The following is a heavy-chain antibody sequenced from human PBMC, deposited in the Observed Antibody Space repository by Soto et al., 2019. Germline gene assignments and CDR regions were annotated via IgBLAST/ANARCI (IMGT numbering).Heavy chain of an antibody. CDR3: ARSIVVVTALDY. Sequence: QVQLVQSGAEEKKPGASVKVSCKASGYTFTSYAMHWVRQAPGQRLEWMGWINAGNGNTKYSQKFQGRVTITRHTAASTAYMELSSLRSEATAVYYCARSIVVVTALDYWGQGTLVTVSS. CDR2: INAGNGNT. D-gene: IGHD2-21*02. J-gene: IGHJ4*02. CDR1: GYTFTSYA. V-gene: IGHV1-3*05.